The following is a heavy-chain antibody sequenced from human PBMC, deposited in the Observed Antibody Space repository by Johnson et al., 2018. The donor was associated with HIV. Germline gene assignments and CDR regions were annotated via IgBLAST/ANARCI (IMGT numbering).Heavy chain of an antibody. D-gene: IGHD4-17*01. Sequence: QVQLVESGGGVVQPGKSLRLSCAASGFTFSSYGLHWVRQAPGKGLEWVAVISYDGSNKYYADSVKGRFTISRDNSKNTLYLQMNSLRAEDTAVYYCAKDLSDYGRIDAFDIWGQGTMVTVAS. CDR1: GFTFSSYG. CDR3: AKDLSDYGRIDAFDI. J-gene: IGHJ3*02. CDR2: ISYDGSNK. V-gene: IGHV3-30*18.